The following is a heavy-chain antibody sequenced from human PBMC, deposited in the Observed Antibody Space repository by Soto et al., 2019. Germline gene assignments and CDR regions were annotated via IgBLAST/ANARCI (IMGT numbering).Heavy chain of an antibody. Sequence: QVQLVQSGAEVKKPGSSVKVSCKASGGTFSSYAISWVRQAPGQGLEWMGGIIPIFGTANYAQKFQGRVTITADESTSTAYMELSSLRSEDTALSYCASDRPVGQPRYYYYYGMDVWGPGSTVTGSS. CDR2: IIPIFGTA. CDR3: ASDRPVGQPRYYYYYGMDV. CDR1: GGTFSSYA. D-gene: IGHD6-6*01. J-gene: IGHJ6*02. V-gene: IGHV1-69*01.